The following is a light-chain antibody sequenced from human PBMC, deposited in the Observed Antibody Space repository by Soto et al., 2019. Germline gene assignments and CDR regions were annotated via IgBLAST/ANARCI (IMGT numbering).Light chain of an antibody. CDR2: KAS. V-gene: IGKV1-5*03. CDR3: QQYNSYWT. CDR1: QSISSW. J-gene: IGKJ1*01. Sequence: IQMTQSPSTLSASVGDRVTITCRASQSISSWVAWFQQKPGKAPKLLIYKASSLESGVPSRFSGSGSGTEFTLTISSLQPDDFAIYYCQQYNSYWTFGQGTKVEFK.